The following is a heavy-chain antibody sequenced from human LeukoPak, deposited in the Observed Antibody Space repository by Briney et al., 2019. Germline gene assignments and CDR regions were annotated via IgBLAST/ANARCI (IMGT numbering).Heavy chain of an antibody. CDR1: GFTFSNAW. V-gene: IGHV3-48*04. Sequence: GGSLRLSCAASGFTFSNAWMNWVRQAPGKGLEWVSYISSSGSTIYYADSVKGRFTISRDNAKNSLYLQMNSLRAEDTAVYYCAKVGHYYDSSGLSFDYWGQGTLVTVSS. J-gene: IGHJ4*02. D-gene: IGHD3-22*01. CDR2: ISSSGSTI. CDR3: AKVGHYYDSSGLSFDY.